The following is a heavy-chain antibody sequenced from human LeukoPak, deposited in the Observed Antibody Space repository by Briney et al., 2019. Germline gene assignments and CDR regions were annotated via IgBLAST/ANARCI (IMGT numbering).Heavy chain of an antibody. V-gene: IGHV3-11*01. CDR3: AREGSSCSSTSCYVEGWFDP. CDR1: GFTFSDYY. J-gene: IGHJ5*02. Sequence: GGSLRLSCAASGFTFSDYYMSWIRQAPGKGLEWVSYISSSGSTIYYADSVKGRFTISRDNAKNSLYLQMNSLRAEDTAVYYCAREGSSCSSTSCYVEGWFDPWGQGTLVTVSS. D-gene: IGHD2-2*01. CDR2: ISSSGSTI.